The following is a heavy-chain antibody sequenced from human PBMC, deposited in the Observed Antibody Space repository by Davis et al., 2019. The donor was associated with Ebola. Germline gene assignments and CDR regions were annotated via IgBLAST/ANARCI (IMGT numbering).Heavy chain of an antibody. V-gene: IGHV3-21*01. J-gene: IGHJ4*02. Sequence: ETLSLTCSVSGGSVGSDYWSWVRQAPGKGLEWVSSISSSSSYIYYADSVKGRFTISRDNAKNSLYLQMNSLRAEDTAVYYCARGRFSSGCPGDYWGQGTLVTVSS. CDR3: ARGRFSSGCPGDY. CDR1: GGSVGSDY. CDR2: ISSSSSYI. D-gene: IGHD6-19*01.